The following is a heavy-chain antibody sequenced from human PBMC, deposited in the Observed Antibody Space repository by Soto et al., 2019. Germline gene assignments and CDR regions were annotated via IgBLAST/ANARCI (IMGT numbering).Heavy chain of an antibody. D-gene: IGHD1-26*01. CDR1: GFTFSSYA. J-gene: IGHJ4*02. Sequence: EVQLLESGGGLVKPGGSLRLSFAASGFTFSSYAMSWVRQAPGKGLERVSVISGSGGSTYYADSVKGRFTISRDNSKNTLNLQMNSLRAEDTAVYYCARRGSGSYYDYWGQGTLVTVSS. CDR3: ARRGSGSYYDY. V-gene: IGHV3-23*01. CDR2: ISGSGGST.